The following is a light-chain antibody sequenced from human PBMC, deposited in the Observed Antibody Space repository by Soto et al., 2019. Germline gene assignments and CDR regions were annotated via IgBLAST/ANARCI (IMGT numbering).Light chain of an antibody. V-gene: IGLV2-14*01. CDR1: SSDVGGYNY. CDR2: DVS. CDR3: SSYTSSSTPYVV. Sequence: QSALTQPASVSGSPGQSITISCTGTSSDVGGYNYVSWYQQHPGKAPKLMIYDVSNRPSGVSNRFSGSKSGNTASLTMSGLQAEDEADYYCSSYTSSSTPYVVFGGGTKVTVL. J-gene: IGLJ2*01.